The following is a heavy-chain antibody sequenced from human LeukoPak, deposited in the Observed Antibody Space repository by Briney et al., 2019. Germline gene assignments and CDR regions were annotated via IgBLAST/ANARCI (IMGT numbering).Heavy chain of an antibody. Sequence: SETLSLTCTVSGGSISSYYWSWIRQPPGKGLEWIGYIYYSGSTNYNPSLKSRVTISVDTSKNQFSLKLSSVTAADTAVYYCARGYTAMVPYYYYGMDVWGRGTTVTVSS. D-gene: IGHD5-18*01. CDR2: IYYSGST. J-gene: IGHJ6*02. CDR1: GGSISSYY. V-gene: IGHV4-59*01. CDR3: ARGYTAMVPYYYYGMDV.